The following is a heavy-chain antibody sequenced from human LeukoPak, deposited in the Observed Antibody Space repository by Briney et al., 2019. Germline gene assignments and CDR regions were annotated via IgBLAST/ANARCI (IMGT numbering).Heavy chain of an antibody. D-gene: IGHD6-19*01. CDR2: ISGSGGST. Sequence: GGSLRLSCAASGFTFSSYAMSWVRQAPGKGLEWVSAISGSGGSTYYADSVKGRFTVSRDNSKNTLYLQMNSLRAEDTAVYYCAKDPIPGYSSGWSRSFDYWGQGTLVTVSS. CDR1: GFTFSSYA. CDR3: AKDPIPGYSSGWSRSFDY. J-gene: IGHJ4*02. V-gene: IGHV3-23*01.